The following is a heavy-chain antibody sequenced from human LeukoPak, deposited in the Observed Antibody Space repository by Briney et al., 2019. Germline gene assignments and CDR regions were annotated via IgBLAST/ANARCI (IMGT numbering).Heavy chain of an antibody. CDR3: ARKGGYVMEGFDY. Sequence: SETLSLTCTVSGGSISSSSYYWGWIRQPPGKGLEWIGSIYYSGSTYYNPSLKSRVTISVDTSKNQFSLKLSSVTAADTAVYYCARKGGYVMEGFDYWGQGTLVTVSS. J-gene: IGHJ4*02. CDR2: IYYSGST. D-gene: IGHD5-12*01. CDR1: GGSISSSSYY. V-gene: IGHV4-39*01.